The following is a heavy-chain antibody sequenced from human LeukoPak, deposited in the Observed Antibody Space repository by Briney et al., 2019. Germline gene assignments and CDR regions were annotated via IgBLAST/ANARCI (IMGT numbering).Heavy chain of an antibody. CDR1: GGSISSYY. J-gene: IGHJ3*02. Sequence: KPSETLSLTCIVSGGSISSYYWSWIRQPPGKGLEWIGYIYYSGSTNYNPSLKSRVTISVDTSKNQFSLKLSSVTAADTAVYYCARGRWLQLGAFDIWGQGTMVTVSS. D-gene: IGHD5-24*01. V-gene: IGHV4-59*01. CDR3: ARGRWLQLGAFDI. CDR2: IYYSGST.